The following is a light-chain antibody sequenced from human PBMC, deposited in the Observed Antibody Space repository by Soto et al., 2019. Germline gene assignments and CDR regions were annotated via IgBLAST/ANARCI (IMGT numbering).Light chain of an antibody. V-gene: IGLV2-14*01. CDR1: SSDVGGYNY. J-gene: IGLJ1*01. CDR3: SSYTSSSTLSLYV. Sequence: SLLTQPASVSGSPGQSITISCPGTSSDVGGYNYVSWYQQHPGKAPKLMIYDVSNRPSGVSNRFSGSKSGNTASLTISGLQAEDEADYYCSSYTSSSTLSLYVFGTGTKVTVL. CDR2: DVS.